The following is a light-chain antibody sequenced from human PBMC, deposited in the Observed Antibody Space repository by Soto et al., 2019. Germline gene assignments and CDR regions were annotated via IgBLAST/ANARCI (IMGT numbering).Light chain of an antibody. J-gene: IGKJ4*01. CDR1: QDISNY. CDR2: DAS. V-gene: IGKV1-33*01. Sequence: IHVTHSPASLSATLEYRVTITCQASQDISNYLNWYQQKPGKAPKLLIYDASNLETGVPSRFSGSGSGTDFTFTISSLQPEDIATYYSQQYDNLPLTFGGGTKVDIK. CDR3: QQYDNLPLT.